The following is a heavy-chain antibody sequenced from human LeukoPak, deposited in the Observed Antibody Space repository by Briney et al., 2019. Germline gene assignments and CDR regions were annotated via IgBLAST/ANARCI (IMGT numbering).Heavy chain of an antibody. CDR2: IIPIFAIV. V-gene: IGHV1-69*04. Sequence: SVKVSCKASGGTLGSYALNWVRQAPGQGLEWIGRIIPIFAIVNYAQNFQGRVTITADKSTNTAYMELSSLRFEDTAFYYCARADSSGYSLDENFDYWGQGTLVTVSS. CDR3: ARADSSGYSLDENFDY. D-gene: IGHD3-22*01. J-gene: IGHJ4*02. CDR1: GGTLGSYA.